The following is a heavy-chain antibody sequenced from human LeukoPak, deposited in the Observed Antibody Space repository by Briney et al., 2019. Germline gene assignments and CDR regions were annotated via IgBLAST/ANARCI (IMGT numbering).Heavy chain of an antibody. Sequence: NPGESLRLSCAASGFTFTNAWMSWVRQTPGKGLEWVGRITANPHGGATDYAAPVKGRFTISRDDSKNTVYPQMNTLKTEDTAVYSCTTENCTSTSCCFDYWGQGTLVTVSS. CDR3: TTENCTSTSCCFDY. D-gene: IGHD2-2*01. CDR1: GFTFTNAW. J-gene: IGHJ4*02. CDR2: ITANPHGGAT. V-gene: IGHV3-15*01.